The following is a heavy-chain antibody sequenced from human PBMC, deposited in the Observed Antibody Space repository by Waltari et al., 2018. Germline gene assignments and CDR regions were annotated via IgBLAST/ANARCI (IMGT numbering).Heavy chain of an antibody. CDR2: IYPGDSDT. V-gene: IGHV5-51*01. J-gene: IGHJ5*02. D-gene: IGHD3-9*01. CDR1: GYSFTSYW. Sequence: EVQLVQSGAEVKKPGESLKISCKASGYSFTSYWLGWVRQMPGKGLEWMGIIYPGDSDTRYSPSFQGQVTISADKSISTAYLQWSSLKASDTAMYYCARSYYDILTGYYRWFDPWGQGTLVTVSS. CDR3: ARSYYDILTGYYRWFDP.